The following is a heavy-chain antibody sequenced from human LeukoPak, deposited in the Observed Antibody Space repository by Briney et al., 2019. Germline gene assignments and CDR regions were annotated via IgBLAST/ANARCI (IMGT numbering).Heavy chain of an antibody. Sequence: GGSLRLSCAASGFIVSSKYMSWVRQAPGKGLEWVSVLYSGGSTYYADSVKGRFTISRDNSKNTLYLQMNSLRAEDTAVYYCARERDISGYYLRYWGQGTLVTVSS. J-gene: IGHJ4*02. V-gene: IGHV3-53*01. CDR1: GFIVSSKY. D-gene: IGHD3-22*01. CDR2: LYSGGST. CDR3: ARERDISGYYLRY.